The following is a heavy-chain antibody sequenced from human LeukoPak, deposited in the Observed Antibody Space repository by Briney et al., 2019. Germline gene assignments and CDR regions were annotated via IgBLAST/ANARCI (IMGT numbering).Heavy chain of an antibody. CDR3: ARGLPSSYYYYYYMDV. CDR1: GGSFSGYY. V-gene: IGHV4-34*01. D-gene: IGHD6-13*01. CDR2: INHSGST. J-gene: IGHJ6*03. Sequence: PSETLSLTCAVYGGSFSGYYWSWIRQPPGKGLEWIGEINHSGSTNYNPSLKSRVTISVDTSKNQFSLKLSSVTAAETGVYYCARGLPSSYYYYYYMDVWGKGTTVTVSS.